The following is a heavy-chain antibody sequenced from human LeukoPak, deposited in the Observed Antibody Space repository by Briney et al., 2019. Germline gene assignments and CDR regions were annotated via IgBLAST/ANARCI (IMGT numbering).Heavy chain of an antibody. J-gene: IGHJ4*02. Sequence: GGSLRLSCAASGFTFSNYWLTWVRQAPGKGLEWVANIKQDGSEKHYVDSVKGRFTISRDNAKRSLYLQMNNLRAEDTAVYYCARRISGSYSYYFDYWGQGTLVTVSS. CDR2: IKQDGSEK. CDR1: GFTFSNYW. D-gene: IGHD1-26*01. CDR3: ARRISGSYSYYFDY. V-gene: IGHV3-7*01.